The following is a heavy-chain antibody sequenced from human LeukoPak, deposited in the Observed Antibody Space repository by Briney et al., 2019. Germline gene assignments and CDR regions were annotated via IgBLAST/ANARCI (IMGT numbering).Heavy chain of an antibody. CDR2: IYYSGIT. V-gene: IGHV4-59*01. J-gene: IGHJ2*01. CDR1: GGSITNYY. Sequence: SETLSLTCNVSGGSITNYYWTWIRQAPGKELEWIGNIYYSGITDYNPALQSRVTMSVDTAKNHFSLKPTSVTAADTAVYSCARGGSHRYFDLWGRGTLVTVSA. CDR3: ARGGSHRYFDL.